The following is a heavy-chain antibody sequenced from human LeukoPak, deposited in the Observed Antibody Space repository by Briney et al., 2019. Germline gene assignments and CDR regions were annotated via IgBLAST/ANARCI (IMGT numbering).Heavy chain of an antibody. V-gene: IGHV5-51*01. CDR2: IYPGDSDT. Sequence: GESLKISCKGSGYSFTSYWIGWVRQMPGKGLEWMGIIYPGDSDTRYSPSFQGQVTISADKSISTTYLQWSSLKASDTAMYYCASPVVGLRAVDAFDIWGQGTMVTVSS. D-gene: IGHD4-17*01. CDR3: ASPVVGLRAVDAFDI. J-gene: IGHJ3*02. CDR1: GYSFTSYW.